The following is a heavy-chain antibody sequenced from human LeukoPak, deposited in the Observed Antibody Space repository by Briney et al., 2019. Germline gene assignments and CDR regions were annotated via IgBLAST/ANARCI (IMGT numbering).Heavy chain of an antibody. Sequence: VASVKVSCKASGYTFTTYAINWVRQAPGQGLEWMGWINTNTGNPTYAQGFTGRFVFSLDTSVSTAYLQISSLKAEDTAVYYCARTGVSIAAAGKFDPWGQGTLVTVSS. D-gene: IGHD6-13*01. CDR1: GYTFTTYA. J-gene: IGHJ5*02. CDR2: INTNTGNP. V-gene: IGHV7-4-1*02. CDR3: ARTGVSIAAAGKFDP.